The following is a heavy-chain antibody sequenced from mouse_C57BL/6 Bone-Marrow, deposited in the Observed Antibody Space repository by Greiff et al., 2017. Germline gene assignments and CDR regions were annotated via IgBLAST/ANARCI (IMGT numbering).Heavy chain of an antibody. V-gene: IGHV1-69*01. CDR2: IDPSDSYT. CDR1: GYTFTSYW. D-gene: IGHD2-5*01. Sequence: QVQLQQSGAELVMPGASVKLSCKASGYTFTSYWMHWVKQRPGQGLEWIGEIDPSDSYTNYNQKFKGKSTLTVDKSSSTAYMQLSSLTSEDSAVYYCARSAYYSNLYAMDDWGQGTSVTVSS. J-gene: IGHJ4*01. CDR3: ARSAYYSNLYAMDD.